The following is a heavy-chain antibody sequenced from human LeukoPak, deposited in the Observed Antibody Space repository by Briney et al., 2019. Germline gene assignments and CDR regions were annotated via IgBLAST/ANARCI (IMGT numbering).Heavy chain of an antibody. V-gene: IGHV4-59*01. D-gene: IGHD6-13*01. CDR3: ARLGSSSELDY. CDR1: GGSISSYY. Sequence: SETLSLTCSVSGGSISSYYWSWIRQPPGKGLEWIGYISHSGSTKYNPSLKSRVTISIDTSKNQFSLKLNSVTAADTAVYYCARLGSSSELDYWGQGTLVTVSS. CDR2: ISHSGST. J-gene: IGHJ4*02.